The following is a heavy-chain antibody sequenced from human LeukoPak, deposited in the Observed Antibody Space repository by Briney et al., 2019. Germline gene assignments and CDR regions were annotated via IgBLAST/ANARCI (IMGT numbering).Heavy chain of an antibody. J-gene: IGHJ6*02. CDR2: IYYSGST. Sequence: PSETLSLTCTVSGGSISSYYWTWIRQHPGKGLEWIGYIYYSGSTYYNPSLKSRVTISVDTSKNQFSLKLSSVTAADTAVYYCASIAARPFYYGMDVWGQGTTVTVSS. CDR3: ASIAARPFYYGMDV. CDR1: GGSISSYY. V-gene: IGHV4-59*06. D-gene: IGHD6-6*01.